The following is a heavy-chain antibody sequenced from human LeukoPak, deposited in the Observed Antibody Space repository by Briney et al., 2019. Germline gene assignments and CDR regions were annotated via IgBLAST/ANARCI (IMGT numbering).Heavy chain of an antibody. D-gene: IGHD5-12*01. CDR1: GGSIRGYY. CDR2: MYYSGIT. J-gene: IGHJ6*02. V-gene: IGHV4-59*01. Sequence: SETLSLTCTVPGGSIRGYYWSWVRQPPGKGLEWIGYMYYSGITSYNPSLKGRVTISVDTSKNQFSLKLSSVTAADTAVYYCARYGVYRGMDVWGQGTTVTVSS. CDR3: ARYGVYRGMDV.